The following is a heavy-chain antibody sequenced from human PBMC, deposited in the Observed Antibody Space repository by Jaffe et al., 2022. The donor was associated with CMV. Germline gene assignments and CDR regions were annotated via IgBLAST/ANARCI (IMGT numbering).Heavy chain of an antibody. D-gene: IGHD3-22*01. V-gene: IGHV3-23*01. J-gene: IGHJ4*02. Sequence: EVQLLESGGGLVQPGGSLRLSCAASGFTFSSYAMSWVRQAPGKGLEWVSAISGSGGSTYYADSVKGRFTISRDNSKNTLYLQMNSLRAEDTAVYYCAKGYYYDSSGYYIFDYWGQGTLVTVSS. CDR2: ISGSGGST. CDR1: GFTFSSYA. CDR3: AKGYYYDSSGYYIFDY.